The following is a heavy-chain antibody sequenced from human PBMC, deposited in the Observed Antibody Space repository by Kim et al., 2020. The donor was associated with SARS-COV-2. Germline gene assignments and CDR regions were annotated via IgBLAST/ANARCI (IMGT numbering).Heavy chain of an antibody. D-gene: IGHD3-3*01. V-gene: IGHV3-23*01. Sequence: GGSLRLSCAASGFTFSNYAMNWVRQAQGKGLEWVSAISGSGGSTYYADSVKGRFTISRDNSKNTLYLQMNSLRAEDTAVYYCAKDPYYDFWSGYYFDYWGQGTLVTVSS. J-gene: IGHJ4*02. CDR3: AKDPYYDFWSGYYFDY. CDR1: GFTFSNYA. CDR2: ISGSGGST.